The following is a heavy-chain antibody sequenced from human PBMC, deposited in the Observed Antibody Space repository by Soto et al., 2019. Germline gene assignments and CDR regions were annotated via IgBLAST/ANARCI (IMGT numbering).Heavy chain of an antibody. Sequence: PGGSLRLSCAASGFTFSSYAMSWVRQAPGKGLEWVSAISGSGGSTYYADSVKGRFTISRDNSKNTLYLQMNSLRAEDTAVYYCAKEALYCSGDSCYDLGVYWGQGTLVTVSS. J-gene: IGHJ4*02. V-gene: IGHV3-23*01. CDR2: ISGSGGST. CDR1: GFTFSSYA. CDR3: AKEALYCSGDSCYDLGVY. D-gene: IGHD2-15*01.